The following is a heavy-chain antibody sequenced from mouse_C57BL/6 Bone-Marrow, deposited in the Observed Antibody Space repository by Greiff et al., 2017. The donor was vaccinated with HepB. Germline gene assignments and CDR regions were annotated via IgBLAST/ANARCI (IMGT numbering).Heavy chain of an antibody. CDR3: ARHDYYGSSYDYAMDY. V-gene: IGHV5-15*01. CDR2: ISNLAYSI. J-gene: IGHJ4*01. Sequence: EVQLVESGGGLVQPGGSLKLSCAASGFTFSDYGMAWVRQAPRKGPEWVAFISNLAYSIYYADTVTGRFTFSRENAKNTLYLEMSSLRSEDTAMYYCARHDYYGSSYDYAMDYWGQGTSVTVSS. D-gene: IGHD1-1*01. CDR1: GFTFSDYG.